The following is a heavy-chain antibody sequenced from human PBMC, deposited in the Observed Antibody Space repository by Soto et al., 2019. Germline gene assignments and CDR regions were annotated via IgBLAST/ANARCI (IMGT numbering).Heavy chain of an antibody. D-gene: IGHD1-26*01. V-gene: IGHV3-48*01. CDR3: AKGADSGSYTYDY. CDR2: ISSTGSTT. Sequence: LRLSCAASGFTFSSYSMNWLRQAPGKGLEWVSYISSTGSTTYYADSVKGRFTISRDNAKNSLFLQMNRPRADDTAVYYCAKGADSGSYTYDYWGQGALVTVSS. J-gene: IGHJ4*02. CDR1: GFTFSSYS.